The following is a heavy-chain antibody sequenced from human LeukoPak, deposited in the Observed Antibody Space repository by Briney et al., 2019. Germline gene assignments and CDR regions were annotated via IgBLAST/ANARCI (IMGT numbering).Heavy chain of an antibody. CDR3: ASRGGGDYYYYMDV. D-gene: IGHD2-21*01. J-gene: IGHJ6*03. V-gene: IGHV1-69*13. CDR1: GGTFSSYA. Sequence: SVKVSCKASGGTFSSYAISWVRQAPGQGLEWLVGIIPIFGTANYAQKFHGRVTITSDESTSTAYMELSSLRSEDTAVYYCASRGGGDYYYYMDVWGKGTTVTVSS. CDR2: IIPIFGTA.